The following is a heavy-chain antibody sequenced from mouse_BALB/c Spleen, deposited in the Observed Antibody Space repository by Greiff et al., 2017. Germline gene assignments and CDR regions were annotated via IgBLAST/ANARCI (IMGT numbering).Heavy chain of an antibody. V-gene: IGHV1-69*02. Sequence: QVQLQQSGAELVRPGASVKLSCKASGYTFTSYWINWVKQRPGQGLEWIGNIYPSDSYTNYNQKFKDKATLTVDKSSSTAYMQLSSPTSEDSAVYYCTRGGTEDYWGQGTTLTVSS. CDR2: IYPSDSYT. D-gene: IGHD3-3*01. J-gene: IGHJ2*01. CDR1: GYTFTSYW. CDR3: TRGGTEDY.